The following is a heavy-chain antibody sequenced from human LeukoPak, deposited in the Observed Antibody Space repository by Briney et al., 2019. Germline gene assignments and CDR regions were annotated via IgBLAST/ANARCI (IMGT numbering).Heavy chain of an antibody. J-gene: IGHJ5*02. CDR3: ARGGYYYGSGSYPRFDP. D-gene: IGHD3-10*01. CDR2: IIPIFGTA. CDR1: GGTFISYA. Sequence: SVKVSCKASGGTFISYAISWVRQAPGQGLEWMGGIIPIFGTANYAQKFQGRVTITADESTSTAYMELSSLRSEDTAVYYCARGGYYYGSGSYPRFDPWGQGTLVTVSS. V-gene: IGHV1-69*13.